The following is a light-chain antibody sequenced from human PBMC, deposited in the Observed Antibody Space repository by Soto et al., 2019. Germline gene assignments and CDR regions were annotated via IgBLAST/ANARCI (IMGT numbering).Light chain of an antibody. J-gene: IGLJ1*01. CDR1: SSDVGGYNY. CDR2: DVS. Sequence: QSALTQPASVSGSPGQSITISCTGTSSDVGGYNYVSWYQQHPGKAPNLMIYDVSNRPSGVSNRFSGSKSGNTASLTISGLQAEDEADYDCSSYTSSSTPYVFGSGTKVTVL. V-gene: IGLV2-14*01. CDR3: SSYTSSSTPYV.